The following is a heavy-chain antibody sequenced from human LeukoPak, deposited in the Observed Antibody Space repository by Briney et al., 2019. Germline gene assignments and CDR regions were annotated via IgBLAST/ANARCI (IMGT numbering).Heavy chain of an antibody. CDR3: ARGQCSGGSCYFGY. V-gene: IGHV4-34*01. CDR2: INHSGST. CDR1: GGSFSGYY. D-gene: IGHD2-15*01. Sequence: PSETRSLTCAVYGGSFSGYYWSWIRQPPGKGLEWIGEINHSGSTNYNPSLKSRVTISVDTSKNQFSLKLSSVTAADTAVYYCARGQCSGGSCYFGYWGQGTLVTVSS. J-gene: IGHJ4*02.